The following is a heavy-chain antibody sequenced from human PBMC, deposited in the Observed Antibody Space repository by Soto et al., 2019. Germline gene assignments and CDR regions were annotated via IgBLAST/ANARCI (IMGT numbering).Heavy chain of an antibody. J-gene: IGHJ4*02. CDR2: ISGSGGYT. V-gene: IGHV3-23*01. CDR1: GITFSTYA. CDR3: AKDGPLGELMAD. D-gene: IGHD3-10*01. Sequence: EVQLLESGGGLVQPGGSLRLSCATSGITFSTYAMSWVRQAPGKGLEWVSSISGSGGYTYYADSVKGRLTISRDNSKNTLYVQMNSLRVEDTAVYYCAKDGPLGELMADWGQGTLVTVSS.